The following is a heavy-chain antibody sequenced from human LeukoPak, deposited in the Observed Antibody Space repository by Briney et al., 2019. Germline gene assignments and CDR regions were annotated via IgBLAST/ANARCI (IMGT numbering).Heavy chain of an antibody. CDR2: INPSGGST. J-gene: IGHJ4*02. Sequence: ASVKVSCKASGYTFTSYYMHWVRQAPGQGLEWMGIINPSGGSTTYAQKFQGRVTMTRDTPTSTVYMELSSLRSEDTAVYYCARVLAYSYGSLYYFDYWGQGTLVTVSS. D-gene: IGHD5-18*01. CDR1: GYTFTSYY. V-gene: IGHV1-46*01. CDR3: ARVLAYSYGSLYYFDY.